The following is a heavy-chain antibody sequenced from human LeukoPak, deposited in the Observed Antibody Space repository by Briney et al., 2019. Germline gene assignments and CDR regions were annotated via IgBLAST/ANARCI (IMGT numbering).Heavy chain of an antibody. CDR2: SYSGGST. V-gene: IGHV3-66*01. J-gene: IGHJ4*02. CDR1: GFTVSSNY. CDR3: ARGAAAGTPFDY. Sequence: GGSLRLSCAASGFTVSSNYMSWVRQAPGKGLEWVSVSYSGGSTYYADSVKGRFTISRDNSKNTLYLQMNSLRAEDTAVYYCARGAAAGTPFDYWGQGTLVTVSS. D-gene: IGHD6-13*01.